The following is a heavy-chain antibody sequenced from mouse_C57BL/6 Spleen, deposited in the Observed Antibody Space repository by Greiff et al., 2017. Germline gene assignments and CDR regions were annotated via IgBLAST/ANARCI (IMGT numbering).Heavy chain of an antibody. CDR1: GYTFTSYW. Sequence: QVQLQQPGAELVMPGASVKLSCKASGYTFTSYWMHWVKQRPGQGLEWIGEIDPSDSYTNYNQKFKGKSTLTVDKSSSTAYMQLSSLTSEDSAVYYCERGGLLRGSFAYWGQGTLVTVSA. CDR3: ERGGLLRGSFAY. V-gene: IGHV1-69*01. CDR2: IDPSDSYT. J-gene: IGHJ3*01. D-gene: IGHD1-1*01.